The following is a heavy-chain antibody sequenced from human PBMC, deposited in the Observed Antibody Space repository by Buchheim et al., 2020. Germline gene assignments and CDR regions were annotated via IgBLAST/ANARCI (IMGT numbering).Heavy chain of an antibody. Sequence: QVQLVESGGGVVQPGRSLRLSCAASGFTFSSYGMHWVRQAPGKGLEWVAVISYDGSNKYYADSVKGRFTISSDNSKNTLYLQMNSLRAEDTAVYYCAKDRQVGATIIDYWGQGTL. D-gene: IGHD1-26*01. CDR1: GFTFSSYG. V-gene: IGHV3-30*18. CDR2: ISYDGSNK. J-gene: IGHJ4*02. CDR3: AKDRQVGATIIDY.